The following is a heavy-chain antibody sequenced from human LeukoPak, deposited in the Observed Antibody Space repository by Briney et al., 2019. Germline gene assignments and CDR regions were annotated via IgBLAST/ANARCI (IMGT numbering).Heavy chain of an antibody. CDR1: GGSVSGYY. D-gene: IGHD2-21*01. CDR3: ARVTGDGYSDF. J-gene: IGHJ4*02. V-gene: IGHV4-59*02. Sequence: PSETLSLTCTVPGGSVSGYYWSWIRQPPGKGLEWIGYIYSSGSTKYNPSLKSRVTMTVDTSRGHFSLKLSSVTAADTAVYYCARVTGDGYSDFWGQGTLVTVSS. CDR2: IYSSGST.